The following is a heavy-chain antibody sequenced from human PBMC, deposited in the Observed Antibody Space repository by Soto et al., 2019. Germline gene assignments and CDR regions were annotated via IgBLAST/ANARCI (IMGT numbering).Heavy chain of an antibody. V-gene: IGHV1-69*01. Sequence: QVQLLQSGAEVKKPGSSVKFSCKASGGTFSSYAISWVRQAPGQVLEWMGGIIPISGTANYAQKFQGRVTTTADESTSTDYMELSSLRSEDTAVYYCARSQGSSTSLEIYYYYYYGMDVWGQGTTVTVSS. CDR3: ARSQGSSTSLEIYYYYYYGMDV. J-gene: IGHJ6*02. CDR2: IIPISGTA. D-gene: IGHD2-2*01. CDR1: GGTFSSYA.